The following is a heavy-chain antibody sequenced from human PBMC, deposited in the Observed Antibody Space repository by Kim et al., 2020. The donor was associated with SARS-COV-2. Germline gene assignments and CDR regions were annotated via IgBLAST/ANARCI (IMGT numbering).Heavy chain of an antibody. CDR2: INPNSGGT. Sequence: ASVKISCKASGYTFTGYYMHWVRQAPGQGLEWMGWINPNSGGTNYAQKFQGWVTMTRDTSISTAYMELSRLRSDDTAVYYCARAYQYQTFFDYWGQGTLVTVSS. D-gene: IGHD2-2*01. V-gene: IGHV1-2*04. CDR3: ARAYQYQTFFDY. CDR1: GYTFTGYY. J-gene: IGHJ4*02.